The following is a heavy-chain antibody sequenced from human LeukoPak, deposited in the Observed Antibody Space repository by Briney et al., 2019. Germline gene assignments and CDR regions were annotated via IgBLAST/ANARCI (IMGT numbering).Heavy chain of an antibody. CDR2: IYYSGTT. Sequence: SQTLSLTCIVSGASIRRSGYYWTWLRQHPGEGLEWIGSIYYSGTTSYNPTLESRLTMSVDTSNQFSLKLTSVTAADTAVYYCARERMDYSNSGNFYDYFDYWGQGALVTVSS. CDR1: GASIRRSGYY. CDR3: ARERMDYSNSGNFYDYFDY. J-gene: IGHJ4*02. D-gene: IGHD3-10*01. V-gene: IGHV4-31*03.